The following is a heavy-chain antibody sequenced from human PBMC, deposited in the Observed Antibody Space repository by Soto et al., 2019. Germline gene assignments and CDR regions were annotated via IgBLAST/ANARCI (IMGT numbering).Heavy chain of an antibody. CDR2: IKSKTDGGTT. J-gene: IGHJ4*02. CDR3: TTADYDILTGYADY. D-gene: IGHD3-9*01. CDR1: GFTFSNAW. V-gene: IGHV3-15*01. Sequence: PGGSLRLSCAASGFTFSNAWMSWVRQAPGKGLEWVGRIKSKTDGGTTDYAAPVKGRFTISRDDSKNTLYLQMNSLKTEDTAVYYCTTADYDILTGYADYWGQGTLVTVSS.